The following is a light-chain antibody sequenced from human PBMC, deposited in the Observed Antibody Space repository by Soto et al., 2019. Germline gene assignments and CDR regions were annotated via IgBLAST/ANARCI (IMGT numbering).Light chain of an antibody. CDR1: SSDVGGYNY. CDR3: SSYVGSNIHYV. J-gene: IGLJ1*01. CDR2: EVS. V-gene: IGLV2-8*01. Sequence: QSVLTQPPSASGSPGQSVTISCTGTSSDVGGYNYVSWYQQHPGKAPKLIIYEVSKRPSGVPDRFSGSKSGSTASLTVSGLQAEDEADYYCSSYVGSNIHYVFGTGTKVTVL.